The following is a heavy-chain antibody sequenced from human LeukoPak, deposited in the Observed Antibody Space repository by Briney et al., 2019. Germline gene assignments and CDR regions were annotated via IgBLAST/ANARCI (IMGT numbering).Heavy chain of an antibody. J-gene: IGHJ4*02. V-gene: IGHV3-23*01. CDR1: GFTFGSLP. D-gene: IGHD6-19*01. Sequence: GSLRLSVLASGFTFGSLPINGVRQAPGKGLDWVSAISGTGTSTYYADSVKGRFTISRDNSKNTLYLQMDSLRAEDTAVYYCAKHTSSGWYEGSDYWGQGTLVTVSS. CDR2: ISGTGTST. CDR3: AKHTSSGWYEGSDY.